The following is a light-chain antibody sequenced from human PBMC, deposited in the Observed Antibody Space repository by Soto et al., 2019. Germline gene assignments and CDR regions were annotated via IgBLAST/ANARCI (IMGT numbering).Light chain of an antibody. J-gene: IGLJ1*01. CDR1: SSDVGGYNY. CDR2: QVS. Sequence: QSALTQPASVSGSPGXSITISCTGTSSDVGGYNYVSWYQHHPGKAPKLMIYQVSNRPSGVSNRFSGSKSGNTASLSISGLQAEDEADYYCSSYIGTNTYVFGTGTKLTVL. V-gene: IGLV2-14*01. CDR3: SSYIGTNTYV.